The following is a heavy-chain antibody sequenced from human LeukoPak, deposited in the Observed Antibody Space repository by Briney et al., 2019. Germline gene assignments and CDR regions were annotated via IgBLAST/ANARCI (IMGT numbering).Heavy chain of an antibody. CDR3: ARLCGGDCYGAFDI. CDR2: ISYSGTT. V-gene: IGHV4-59*08. Sequence: SETLSLTCTVSGDSISSNYWGWIRQPPGKGLEWIGYISYSGTTNYKPSLKSRVTISLATSKNQFSLKLSSETAADTAVYYCARLCGGDCYGAFDIWGQGTMVTVSP. CDR1: GDSISSNY. J-gene: IGHJ3*02. D-gene: IGHD2-21*02.